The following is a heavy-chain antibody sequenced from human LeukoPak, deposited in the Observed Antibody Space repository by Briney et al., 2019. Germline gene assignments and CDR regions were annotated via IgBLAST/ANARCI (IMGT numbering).Heavy chain of an antibody. J-gene: IGHJ3*02. CDR2: IYYSGST. V-gene: IGHV4-59*01. D-gene: IGHD3-9*01. CDR1: GGSISSYY. Sequence: SETLSLTCTVSGGSISSYYWSWIRQPPGKGLEWIGYIYYSGSTNYNSSLRSRVTISVDTSKNQFSLKLRSVTAADTAVYYCAGARVLRYARGAFDIWGQGTMVTVSS. CDR3: AGARVLRYARGAFDI.